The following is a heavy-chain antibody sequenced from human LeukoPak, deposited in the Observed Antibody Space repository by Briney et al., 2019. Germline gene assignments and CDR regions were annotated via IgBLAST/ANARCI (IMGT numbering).Heavy chain of an antibody. J-gene: IGHJ4*02. Sequence: PGGSPRLSCAASGLTVTNAWMNLVRQAPGKGLEWVGRIASKTDGGTTDYAAPVKGRFTISRDDSKNTLYLQMNSLKTEDTAVYYCTTGIRGDCGQGTLVTVSS. V-gene: IGHV3-15*04. CDR1: GLTVTNAW. CDR2: IASKTDGGTT. CDR3: TTGIRGD.